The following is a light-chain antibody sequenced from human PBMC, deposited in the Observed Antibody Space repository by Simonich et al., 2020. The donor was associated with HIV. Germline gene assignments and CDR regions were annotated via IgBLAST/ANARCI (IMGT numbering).Light chain of an antibody. J-gene: IGKJ5*01. Sequence: DIVMTQSPDSLAVSLGERATINCKSSQSVLYSSNNKNYLAWYQQKPGQPPKLLIYWASTRESGVPGRFRGSGSGTDFTLTISSLQAEDVAVYYCQQYYSTPLITFGQGTRLEIK. CDR1: QSVLYSSNNKNY. V-gene: IGKV4-1*01. CDR2: WAS. CDR3: QQYYSTPLIT.